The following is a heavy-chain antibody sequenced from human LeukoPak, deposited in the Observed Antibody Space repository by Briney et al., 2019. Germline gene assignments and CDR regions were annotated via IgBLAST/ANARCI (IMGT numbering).Heavy chain of an antibody. D-gene: IGHD6-13*01. CDR2: IYPGDSDT. CDR3: ARRIAGAGSDY. CDR1: GYSFTSYW. Sequence: GESLKISCKGSGYSFTSYWIGWVRQMPGKGLEWMGIIYPGDSDTRYSPSFEGQVTISADMSIRTAYLQWSSLKASDTAMHYCARRIAGAGSDYWGQGTLVTVSS. J-gene: IGHJ4*02. V-gene: IGHV5-51*01.